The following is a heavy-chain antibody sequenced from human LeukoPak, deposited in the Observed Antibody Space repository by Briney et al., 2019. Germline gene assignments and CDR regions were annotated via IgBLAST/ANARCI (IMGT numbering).Heavy chain of an antibody. CDR2: ISSSSSYI. CDR3: ARASGCSSTSCALSDY. Sequence: GGSLRLSCAASGFTFRSYSMNWVRQAPGKGLEWVSSISSSSSYIYYADSVKGRFTISRDNAKNSLSLQMNSLRAEDTAVYYCARASGCSSTSCALSDYWGQGTLVTVSS. V-gene: IGHV3-21*01. J-gene: IGHJ4*02. D-gene: IGHD2-2*01. CDR1: GFTFRSYS.